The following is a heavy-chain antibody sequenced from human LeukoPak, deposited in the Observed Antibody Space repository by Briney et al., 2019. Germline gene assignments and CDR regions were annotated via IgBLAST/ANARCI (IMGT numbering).Heavy chain of an antibody. Sequence: GGSLRLSCTASGFTFSIYWMHWVRQAPGKGLVWVSRINSDGSNTIYADSVKDRFTMSRDNAKNALYLEMNSLRAEDTAVYYCARDVVLSGTDAFDIWGQGTRVTVSS. D-gene: IGHD2-15*01. CDR3: ARDVVLSGTDAFDI. CDR2: INSDGSNT. J-gene: IGHJ3*02. CDR1: GFTFSIYW. V-gene: IGHV3-74*01.